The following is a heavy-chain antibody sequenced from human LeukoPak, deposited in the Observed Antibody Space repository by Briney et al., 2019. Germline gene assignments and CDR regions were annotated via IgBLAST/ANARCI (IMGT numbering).Heavy chain of an antibody. CDR1: SGSISTSNYY. D-gene: IGHD3-3*01. CDR3: ARENTDFWSGYRNWFDP. V-gene: IGHV4-39*07. J-gene: IGHJ5*02. Sequence: SETLSLTCTVSSGSISTSNYYWGWVRQPPGKALEWIGNIFYSGSTYYSPSLKSRVTISLDTSRNQFSLKLSSVTAADTAVYYCARENTDFWSGYRNWFDPWGQGTLVTVSS. CDR2: IFYSGST.